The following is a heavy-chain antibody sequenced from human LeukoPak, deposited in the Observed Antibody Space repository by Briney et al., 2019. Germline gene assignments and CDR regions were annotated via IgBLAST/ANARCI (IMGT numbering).Heavy chain of an antibody. D-gene: IGHD4-17*01. CDR1: GFPFSSFG. J-gene: IGHJ4*02. CDR3: ARAYGDYPYYFDY. CDR2: LVYDGII. V-gene: IGHV3-30*02. Sequence: GGSLRLSCAASGFPFSSFGMHWVRQAQGKGLEWVARLVYDGIINYGDFAKGRFTISRDNSKNTLYLQMNSLRAEDTAVYYCARAYGDYPYYFDYWGQGTLVTVSS.